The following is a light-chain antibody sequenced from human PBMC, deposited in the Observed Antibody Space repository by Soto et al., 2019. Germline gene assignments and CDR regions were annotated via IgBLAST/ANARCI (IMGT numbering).Light chain of an antibody. CDR1: SSNIGSSS. V-gene: IGLV1-44*01. CDR2: NNN. CDR3: AAWDVSLNGLYV. Sequence: QPVLTQPPSASGTPGQRVTISCSGSSSNIGSSSVSWYQQLPGTAPKLLIYNNNQWPSGVPDRFSGSKSGTSASLAISGLQSEDEADYYCAAWDVSLNGLYVFGTGTKLTVL. J-gene: IGLJ1*01.